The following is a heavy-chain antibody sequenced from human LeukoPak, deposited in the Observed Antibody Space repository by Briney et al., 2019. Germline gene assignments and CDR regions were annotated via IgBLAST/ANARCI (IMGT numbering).Heavy chain of an antibody. J-gene: IGHJ6*02. D-gene: IGHD3-22*01. CDR1: GFTFSSYW. CDR3: ATDDYYDSSGYYYYYGMDV. V-gene: IGHV3-7*01. CDR2: IKQDGSEK. Sequence: GGSLRLSCAASGFTFSSYWMSWVRQAPGKGLEWVANIKQDGSEKYYVDSVKGRFTISRDNAKNSLYLQMNSLRAEDTAVYYCATDDYYDSSGYYYYYGMDVWGQGTTVTVSS.